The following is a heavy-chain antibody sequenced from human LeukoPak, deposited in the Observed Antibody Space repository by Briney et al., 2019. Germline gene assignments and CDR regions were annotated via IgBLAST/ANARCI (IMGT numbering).Heavy chain of an antibody. J-gene: IGHJ6*03. Sequence: GGSLRLSCAASGFTFSSYSMSWIRQAPGKGLEWVSYISSSSSTIYYADSVKGRFTTSRDNAKNSLYLQMNSLRAEDTAVYYCARRGDCSSTSCYRGYYYYYYMDVWGKGTTVTVSS. CDR1: GFTFSSYS. CDR2: ISSSSSTI. CDR3: ARRGDCSSTSCYRGYYYYYYMDV. V-gene: IGHV3-48*04. D-gene: IGHD2-2*02.